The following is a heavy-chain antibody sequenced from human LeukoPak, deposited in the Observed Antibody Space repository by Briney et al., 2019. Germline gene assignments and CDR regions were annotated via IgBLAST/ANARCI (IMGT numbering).Heavy chain of an antibody. CDR2: IDSSGRTT. J-gene: IGHJ4*02. CDR3: ARDRTDTNYFDY. D-gene: IGHD1-14*01. CDR1: GFTFSNYN. V-gene: IGHV3-48*01. Sequence: GGSLRLSCAASGFTFSNYNIHWVRQAPGKGLEWVSYIDSSGRTTYYADSVRGRFTISRDNAKNSLYLQMNSLRAEDTYVYYCARDRTDTNYFDYWGQGTLVTVSS.